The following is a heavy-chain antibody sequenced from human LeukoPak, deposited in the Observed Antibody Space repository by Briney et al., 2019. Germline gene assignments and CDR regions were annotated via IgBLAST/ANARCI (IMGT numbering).Heavy chain of an antibody. CDR3: AKRETYYYGSGFDY. CDR2: ISWNSGSI. Sequence: GGSLRLSCAASGFTFDDYAMHWVRQAPGKGLEWVSGISWNSGSIGYADSVKGRFTISRDNDKNSLYLQMNSLRAEDTALYYCAKRETYYYGSGFDYWGQGTLVTVSS. CDR1: GFTFDDYA. V-gene: IGHV3-9*01. J-gene: IGHJ4*02. D-gene: IGHD3-10*01.